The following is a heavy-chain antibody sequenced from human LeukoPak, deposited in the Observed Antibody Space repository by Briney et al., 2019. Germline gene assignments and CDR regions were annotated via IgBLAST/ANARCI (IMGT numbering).Heavy chain of an antibody. J-gene: IGHJ4*02. Sequence: GGSLRLSXAASGFTFSSNWMSWVRQAPGKGLEWVANINQDGSEKYYADSVKGRFTISRDNAKNSLYLQMNSLRAEDTAVYYCARAPYSSGWYGFDHWGQGTLVTVSS. CDR3: ARAPYSSGWYGFDH. V-gene: IGHV3-7*01. CDR1: GFTFSSNW. D-gene: IGHD6-19*01. CDR2: INQDGSEK.